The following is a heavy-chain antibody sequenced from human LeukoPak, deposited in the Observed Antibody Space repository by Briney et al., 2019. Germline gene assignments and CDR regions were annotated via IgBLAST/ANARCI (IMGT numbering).Heavy chain of an antibody. CDR2: IIPILGIA. Sequence: GASVKVSCKASGGTFSSYTISWVRQAPGQGLEWMGRIIPILGIANYAQKFQGRVTITADKSTSTAYMELSSLRSEDTAVYYCARGPHYDSSGYYSFQHWGQGTLVTVSS. CDR1: GGTFSSYT. V-gene: IGHV1-69*02. CDR3: ARGPHYDSSGYYSFQH. D-gene: IGHD3-22*01. J-gene: IGHJ1*01.